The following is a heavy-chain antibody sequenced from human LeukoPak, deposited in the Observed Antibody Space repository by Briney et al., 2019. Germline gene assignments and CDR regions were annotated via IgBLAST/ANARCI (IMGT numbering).Heavy chain of an antibody. Sequence: GGSLRLSCAASGFTFSSYDMSWVRQAPGKGLEWVSAISGSGGSTYYADAVKGRFPMSRDNFKNTLYLQMNSLRAEGTAVYYCASYRYYYDRSGFCDYWGQGTLVTVSS. CDR1: GFTFSSYD. V-gene: IGHV3-23*01. CDR3: ASYRYYYDRSGFCDY. D-gene: IGHD3-22*01. CDR2: ISGSGGST. J-gene: IGHJ4*02.